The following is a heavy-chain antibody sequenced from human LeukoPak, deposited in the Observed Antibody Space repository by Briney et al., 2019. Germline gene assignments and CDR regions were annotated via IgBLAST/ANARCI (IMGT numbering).Heavy chain of an antibody. CDR2: IWYDGSSK. J-gene: IGHJ5*02. Sequence: GRSLRLSCTASGFTFSSYGMHWVRQAPGKGLEWVAVIWYDGSSKYYADSVKGRFTISRDNYENTLFLQMNSLRAEDTAVYYCAKIYSSSLIYSNWFDPWGQGTLVTVSS. V-gene: IGHV3-33*06. D-gene: IGHD6-6*01. CDR3: AKIYSSSLIYSNWFDP. CDR1: GFTFSSYG.